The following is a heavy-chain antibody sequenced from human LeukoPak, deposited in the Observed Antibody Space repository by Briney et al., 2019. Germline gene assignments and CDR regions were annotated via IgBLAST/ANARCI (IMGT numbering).Heavy chain of an antibody. CDR1: GFTFSNYW. V-gene: IGHV3-7*01. J-gene: IGHJ4*02. CDR3: LRGVRAPDY. CDR2: IKQDGSDK. Sequence: GGSLRLSCAGSGFTFSNYWMSWVRQAPGKGLEWVANIKQDGSDKYYVDSVKGRFTISRDNAKNSLYLQMNSLRAEDTAVYYCLRGVRAPDYWGQGTLVTVSS.